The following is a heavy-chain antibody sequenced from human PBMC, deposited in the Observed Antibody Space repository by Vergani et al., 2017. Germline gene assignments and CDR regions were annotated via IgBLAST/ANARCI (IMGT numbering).Heavy chain of an antibody. Sequence: EVQLVPSGAEVKTPGESMRISCKGSGYSFTSYWISWVRQVPGKGLEWMGGIDPSDSYTNYSPSFQGHVTISADKSISTAYLQWSSLKASDTALYYCARHEGAPYGLPFDYGGQGTLVTVSS. J-gene: IGHJ4*02. CDR1: GYSFTSYW. D-gene: IGHD4-17*01. CDR2: IDPSDSYT. V-gene: IGHV5-10-1*01. CDR3: ARHEGAPYGLPFDY.